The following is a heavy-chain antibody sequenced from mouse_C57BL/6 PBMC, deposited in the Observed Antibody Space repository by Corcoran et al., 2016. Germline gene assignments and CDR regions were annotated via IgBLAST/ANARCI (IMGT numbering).Heavy chain of an antibody. CDR1: GYTFTDYY. CDR3: ARRPLMDY. J-gene: IGHJ4*01. V-gene: IGHV1-26*01. Sequence: EVQLQQSGPELVKPGASVKISCKASGYTFTDYYMNWVKQSHGKSLEWIGDINPNNGGTIYNQKFKGKATLTVDKSSSTAYMELRSLTSEDTAVYYCARRPLMDYWGQGTSVTVSS. CDR2: INPNNGGT.